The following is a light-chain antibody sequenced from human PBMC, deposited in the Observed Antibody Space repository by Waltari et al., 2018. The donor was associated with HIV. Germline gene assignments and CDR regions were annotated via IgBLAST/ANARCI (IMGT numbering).Light chain of an antibody. V-gene: IGLV1-40*01. CDR1: SSNIGARFD. CDR2: GNN. J-gene: IGLJ2*01. Sequence: SVLTQPPSVSGAPGQRVTISCTGSSSNIGARFDVHWYQQLPGTAPKRLIDGNNNRPSGVPDRFSGSKAGTSASLAITGLQAEDEADYYCQSYDSSLSGSVFGGGTKLTVL. CDR3: QSYDSSLSGSV.